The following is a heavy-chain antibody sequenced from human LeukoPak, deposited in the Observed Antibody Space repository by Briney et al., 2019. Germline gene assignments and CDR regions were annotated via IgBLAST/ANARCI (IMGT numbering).Heavy chain of an antibody. CDR1: GFTFGGYA. CDR2: IRSKTYGGTI. D-gene: IGHD3-10*01. Sequence: PGRSLRLSCTASGFTFGGYAMSWFSQAPGKGLEWVGVIRSKTYGGTIEYAASVKGRFTISRDDSKTIAYLQMNSLKTEDTAVYYCTRVNDYGSGSYYIGSFDYWGQGTLVTVSS. CDR3: TRVNDYGSGSYYIGSFDY. J-gene: IGHJ4*02. V-gene: IGHV3-49*03.